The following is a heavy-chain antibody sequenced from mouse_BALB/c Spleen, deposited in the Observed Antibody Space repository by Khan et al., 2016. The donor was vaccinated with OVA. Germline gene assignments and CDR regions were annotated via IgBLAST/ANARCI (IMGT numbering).Heavy chain of an antibody. CDR2: IYPARGNT. CDR1: GYTFSDYY. Sequence: QVQLQQSGAELARPGAPVKLSCKASGYTFSDYYINWVKQRTGQGLEWIGEIYPARGNTYYNEKFKGKATLTADKSSSTAYVQLSSLTSEYSAVYFCARSGTGSFLYWGQGTLVTVSA. D-gene: IGHD4-1*01. J-gene: IGHJ3*01. V-gene: IGHV1-77*01. CDR3: ARSGTGSFLY.